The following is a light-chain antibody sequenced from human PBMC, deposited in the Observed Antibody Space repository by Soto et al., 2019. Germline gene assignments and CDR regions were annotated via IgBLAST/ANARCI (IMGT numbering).Light chain of an antibody. CDR2: DVS. CDR3: SSYTSSVYV. Sequence: QSVLTQPASVSGSPGQSITICCTGTSSDVGGYNYVSWYQQHPGKAPKLMIYDVSNRPSGVSNRFSGSKSGNTASLTISGLQAEDEAYYYCSSYTSSVYVFGTGTKVTVL. V-gene: IGLV2-14*01. CDR1: SSDVGGYNY. J-gene: IGLJ1*01.